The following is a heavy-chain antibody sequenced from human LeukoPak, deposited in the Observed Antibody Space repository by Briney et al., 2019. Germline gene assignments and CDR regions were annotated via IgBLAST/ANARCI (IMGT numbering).Heavy chain of an antibody. Sequence: TGGSLRLSCAASGFTFSTYAMHWVRQAPGKGLEWVAVISYDGSSKYFADSVKGRFTISRDNSESTLYLQMNTLRAEDTALYYCARDMYSSGWYIDYWGQGTLVTVSS. V-gene: IGHV3-30-3*01. CDR1: GFTFSTYA. D-gene: IGHD6-19*01. CDR2: ISYDGSSK. J-gene: IGHJ4*02. CDR3: ARDMYSSGWYIDY.